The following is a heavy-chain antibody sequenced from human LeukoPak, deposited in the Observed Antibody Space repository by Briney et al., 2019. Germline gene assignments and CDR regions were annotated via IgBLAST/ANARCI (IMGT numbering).Heavy chain of an antibody. D-gene: IGHD3-10*01. CDR1: GGSISSYY. V-gene: IGHV4-59*08. J-gene: IGHJ4*02. CDR3: ARSKRAMVRGVIIDYFDY. Sequence: PSETLSLTCTVSGGSISSYYWSWLRQPPGKGLEWIGYIYYSGSTNYNPSLKSRVTISVDTSKNQFSLKLSSVTAADTAVYYCARSKRAMVRGVIIDYFDYWGQGTLVTVSS. CDR2: IYYSGST.